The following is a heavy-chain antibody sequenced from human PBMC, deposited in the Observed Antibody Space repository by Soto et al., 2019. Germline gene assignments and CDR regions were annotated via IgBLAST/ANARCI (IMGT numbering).Heavy chain of an antibody. V-gene: IGHV1-18*01. J-gene: IGHJ6*02. CDR2: ISAYNGNT. CDR3: ARARTSSPYFYVMNV. D-gene: IGHD6-13*01. CDR1: VYTFTSYG. Sequence: XSVKISCKASVYTFTSYGISWVRQAPGQGLEWKGWISAYNGNTNYAQKLQGRVAMTTDTPTTTGYMELRSLRSEDTAVYYCARARTSSPYFYVMNVWRQVTTVTVSS.